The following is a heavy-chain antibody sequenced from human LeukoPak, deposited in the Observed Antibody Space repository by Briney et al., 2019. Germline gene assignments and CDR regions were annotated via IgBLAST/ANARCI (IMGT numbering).Heavy chain of an antibody. J-gene: IGHJ4*02. CDR2: ISYDGSNK. Sequence: SGGSLRLSCAASGFTFSSYAMHWVRQAPGKGLEWVAVISYDGSNKYYADSVKGRFTISRDNSKNTLYLQMNSLRAEDTAVYYCAREAEYYGSGSYPDYWGQGTLVTVSS. CDR3: AREAEYYGSGSYPDY. CDR1: GFTFSSYA. V-gene: IGHV3-30-3*01. D-gene: IGHD3-10*01.